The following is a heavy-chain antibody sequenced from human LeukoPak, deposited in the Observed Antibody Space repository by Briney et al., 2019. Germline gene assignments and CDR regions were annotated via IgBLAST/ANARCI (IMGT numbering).Heavy chain of an antibody. J-gene: IGHJ4*02. CDR1: GFTFSTYA. CDR2: ITSNGGTT. CDR3: ARDLTGVGDY. D-gene: IGHD3-9*01. Sequence: GGSLRLSCAASGFTFSTYAMHWVRQAPGKGLEYVSSITSNGGTTYYGISVKDRFTISRDNSKNTLYLQMGSLRAEATAVYYCARDLTGVGDYWGQGTLVTVSS. V-gene: IGHV3-64*01.